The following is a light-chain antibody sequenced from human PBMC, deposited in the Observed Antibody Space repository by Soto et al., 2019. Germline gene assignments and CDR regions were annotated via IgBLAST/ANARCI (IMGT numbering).Light chain of an antibody. J-gene: IGKJ1*01. CDR2: HTS. Sequence: IVLTQLPNTLSLVPWASVTVPWRASQYISTRLAWYQQRPGQAPRLLIYHTSLRAAGIPARFSGSGSGTDFTLTISGVQPEDFALYYCHQRQSCPRTFGQGTKVDIK. CDR3: HQRQSCPRT. CDR1: QYISTR. V-gene: IGKV3-11*01.